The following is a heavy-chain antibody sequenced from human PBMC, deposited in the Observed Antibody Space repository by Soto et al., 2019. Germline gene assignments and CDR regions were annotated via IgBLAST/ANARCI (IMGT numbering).Heavy chain of an antibody. CDR3: TAVTIFDTNGYTFDY. Sequence: ASVKVSCKASGYTFTSYGISWVRQAPGQGLEWMGWISAYNGNTNYAQKLQGRVTMTTDTSTSTAYMELRSLRSDDTAVYYCTAVTIFDTNGYTFDYWGQGTLVTVSS. CDR2: ISAYNGNT. D-gene: IGHD2-8*01. CDR1: GYTFTSYG. J-gene: IGHJ4*02. V-gene: IGHV1-18*01.